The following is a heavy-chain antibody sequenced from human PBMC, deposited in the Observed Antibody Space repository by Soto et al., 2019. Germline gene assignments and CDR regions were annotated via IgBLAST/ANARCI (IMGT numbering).Heavy chain of an antibody. D-gene: IGHD3-9*01. Sequence: PGGSLRLSCAASGFTFSSYGMHWVRQAPGKGLEWVAVISYDGSNKYYADSVKGRFTISRDNSKNTLYLQMNSLRAEDTAVYYCARSRLLRYFDWSPPSWFDPWGQGTLVTVSS. CDR2: ISYDGSNK. CDR1: GFTFSSYG. J-gene: IGHJ5*02. V-gene: IGHV3-30*03. CDR3: ARSRLLRYFDWSPPSWFDP.